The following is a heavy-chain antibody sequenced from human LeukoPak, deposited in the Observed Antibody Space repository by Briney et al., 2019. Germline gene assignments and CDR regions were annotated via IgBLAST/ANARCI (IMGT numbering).Heavy chain of an antibody. Sequence: GGSLRLSCAASGFTFSSFWIGWVRQAPGKGLEWVASINFDASASHHVDSVNGRFTISRDNAKNSLYLQMRYLRAEDAAVYFCTRVTTNGYFEYWGQGSLVTVSS. CDR2: INFDASAS. J-gene: IGHJ4*02. CDR3: TRVTTNGYFEY. CDR1: GFTFSSFW. D-gene: IGHD1-1*01. V-gene: IGHV3-7*04.